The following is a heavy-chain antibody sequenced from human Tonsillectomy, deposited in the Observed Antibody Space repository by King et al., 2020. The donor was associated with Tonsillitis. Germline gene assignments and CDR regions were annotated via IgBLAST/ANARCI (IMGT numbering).Heavy chain of an antibody. CDR2: ISSNGGST. D-gene: IGHD2-15*01. V-gene: IGHV3-64*01. CDR1: GFTFSSYA. Sequence: VQLVESGGGLVQPGGSLRLSCAASGFTFSSYAMHWVRQAPGKGLEYVSAISSNGGSTYYENSVKGRFTISRDNSKNTLYLQMGSLRAEDMAVYYCARDGDCSSGSCYIEYWGQGTLVTVSS. J-gene: IGHJ4*02. CDR3: ARDGDCSSGSCYIEY.